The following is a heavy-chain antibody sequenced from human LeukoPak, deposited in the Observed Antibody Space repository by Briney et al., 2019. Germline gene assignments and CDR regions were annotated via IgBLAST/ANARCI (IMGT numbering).Heavy chain of an antibody. CDR1: GYTFPRFG. CDR3: TRDHCRGDNCPSFDY. Sequence: GASVKVSCKPSGYTFPRFGSSWVGPAAGQGGEGMGWIGTYNGDTNYAQKFQGRVTMTTDTSTSTAYMDLRSLRYDDTAVYYCTRDHCRGDNCPSFDYWGQGTLVTVSS. D-gene: IGHD2-15*01. V-gene: IGHV1-18*04. J-gene: IGHJ4*02. CDR2: IGTYNGDT.